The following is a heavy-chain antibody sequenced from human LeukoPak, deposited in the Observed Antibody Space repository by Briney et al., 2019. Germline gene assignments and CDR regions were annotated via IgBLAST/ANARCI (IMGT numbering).Heavy chain of an antibody. CDR3: ARHRSRGYYYGSGSPDGYYYYMDV. J-gene: IGHJ6*03. CDR2: IYTSGST. CDR1: GGSISSYY. V-gene: IGHV4-4*07. Sequence: SETLSLTCTVSGGSISSYYWSWIRQPAGKGLEWIGRIYTSGSTNNNPSLKSRVTISVDTSKNQFSLKLSSVTAADTAVYYCARHRSRGYYYGSGSPDGYYYYMDVWGKGTTVTISS. D-gene: IGHD3-10*01.